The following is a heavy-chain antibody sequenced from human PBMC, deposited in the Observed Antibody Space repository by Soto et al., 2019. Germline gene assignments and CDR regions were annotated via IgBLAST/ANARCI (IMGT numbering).Heavy chain of an antibody. D-gene: IGHD6-6*01. J-gene: IGHJ4*02. CDR2: IYPGDSDT. CDR1: GYSFTSYW. CDR3: ARLEYSSSSGFDY. V-gene: IGHV5-51*01. Sequence: PGESLKISCKGSGYSFTSYWIGWVRQMPGKGLEWMGIIYPGDSDTRYSPSFQGQVAISADKSISTAYLQWSSLKASGTAMYYCARLEYSSSSGFDYWGQGTLVTVPQ.